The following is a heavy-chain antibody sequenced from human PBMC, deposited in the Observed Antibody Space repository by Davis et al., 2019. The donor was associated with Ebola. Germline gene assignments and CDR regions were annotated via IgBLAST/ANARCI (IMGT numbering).Heavy chain of an antibody. J-gene: IGHJ3*02. CDR2: IKQDGSET. Sequence: GGSLRLSCGASGFTFSNYWMTWVRHAPGKGLEWVANIKQDGSETYYVDSVKGRFAISRDNSRGTLYLQMNSLRVEDSAIYYCVKDSSNIWFDIWGQGTLVTVSS. CDR1: GFTFSNYW. D-gene: IGHD2/OR15-2a*01. CDR3: VKDSSNIWFDI. V-gene: IGHV3-7*03.